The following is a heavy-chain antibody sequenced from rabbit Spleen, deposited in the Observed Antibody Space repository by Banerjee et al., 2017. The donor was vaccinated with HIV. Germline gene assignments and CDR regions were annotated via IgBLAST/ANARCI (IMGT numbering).Heavy chain of an antibody. CDR3: ARDSGSSFSSYGMDL. J-gene: IGHJ6*01. CDR2: MDTGSSGFT. CDR1: GFSFSNTDY. D-gene: IGHD8-1*01. V-gene: IGHV1S40*01. Sequence: QSLEESGGDLVKPGASLTLTCTASGFSFSNTDYMCWVRQAPGKGLEWIACMDTGSSGFTYFASWAKGRFTISKTSSTTVTLQMTSLTAADTATYFCARDSGSSFSSYGMDLWGQGTLVTVS.